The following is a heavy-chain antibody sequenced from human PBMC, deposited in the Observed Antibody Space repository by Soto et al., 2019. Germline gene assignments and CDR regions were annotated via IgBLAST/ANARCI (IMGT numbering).Heavy chain of an antibody. CDR2: TYYRSKWYN. J-gene: IGHJ6*02. V-gene: IGHV6-1*01. CDR1: GDSVSSNSAA. D-gene: IGHD3-16*01. CDR3: ARVVLFYWGEGVDYYYGMDV. Sequence: LSLTCAISGDSVSSNSAAWNWIRQSPSRGLEWLGRTYYRSKWYNDYAVSVKSRITINPDTSKNQFSLQLNSVTPEDTAVYYCARVVLFYWGEGVDYYYGMDVWGQGTTVTVSS.